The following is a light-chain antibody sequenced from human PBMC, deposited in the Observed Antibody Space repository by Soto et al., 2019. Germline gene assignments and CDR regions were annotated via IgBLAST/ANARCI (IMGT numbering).Light chain of an antibody. V-gene: IGKV3-11*01. CDR1: QSINSY. Sequence: EIVLTQSPATLSLSPGERATLSCRASQSINSYLAWYQKKTGQAPRLLIYDASNRAAGIPARFSSSGSGTDFTLTISSLEPEDFALYYCQQRKDWPTFGQGTTVEIK. J-gene: IGKJ1*01. CDR2: DAS. CDR3: QQRKDWPT.